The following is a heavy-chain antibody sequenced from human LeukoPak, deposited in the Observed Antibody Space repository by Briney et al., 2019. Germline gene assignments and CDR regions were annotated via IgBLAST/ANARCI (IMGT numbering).Heavy chain of an antibody. CDR3: ARRSHCMGGSCPPV. Sequence: AETLSLTCTVSGDSSSSSYYYWVWIRQPPGKGLEWIGSIYYGGRTYYNPSLKSRVIISSDTSKNQFSLNLNSVTATDTAVYYCARRSHCMGGSCPPVWGQGTTVTVSS. CDR2: IYYGGRT. D-gene: IGHD2-15*01. V-gene: IGHV4-39*01. J-gene: IGHJ6*02. CDR1: GDSSSSSYYY.